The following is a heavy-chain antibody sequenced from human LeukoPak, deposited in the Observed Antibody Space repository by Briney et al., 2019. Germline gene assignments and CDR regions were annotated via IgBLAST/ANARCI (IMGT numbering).Heavy chain of an antibody. D-gene: IGHD1-14*01. Sequence: ASVKVSCKASGYTFTSYDINWVRQATGQGLEWMGWMNPNSGNTGYAQKFQGRVTITRNTSISTAYMELSSLRSEDTAVYYCARNPIDYYYMDVWGKGTTVTVSS. V-gene: IGHV1-8*03. CDR3: ARNPIDYYYMDV. J-gene: IGHJ6*03. CDR2: MNPNSGNT. CDR1: GYTFTSYD.